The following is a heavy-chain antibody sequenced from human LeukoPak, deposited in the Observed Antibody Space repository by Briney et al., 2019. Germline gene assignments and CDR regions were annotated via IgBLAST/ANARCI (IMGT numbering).Heavy chain of an antibody. CDR3: ARAPSTYSFGPFDY. Sequence: PSETLSLTCTVSGYSISSGYYWGWIRQPPGKGLEWIGYIYFGGSTNHNPSLKSRAIISGDTSKKQFSLKLSSVTAADTAVYYCARAPSTYSFGPFDYWGQGTLVTVSS. V-gene: IGHV4-61*01. CDR2: IYFGGST. D-gene: IGHD5-18*01. J-gene: IGHJ4*02. CDR1: GYSISSGYY.